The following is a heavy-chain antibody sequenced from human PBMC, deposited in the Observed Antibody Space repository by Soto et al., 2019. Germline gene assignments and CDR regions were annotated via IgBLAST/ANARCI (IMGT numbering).Heavy chain of an antibody. CDR1: GGSISSGGYS. CDR2: IYHSGST. J-gene: IGHJ6*02. Sequence: SSETLCLTCAVSGGSISSGGYSWSWIRQPPGKGLEWIGYIYHSGSTYYNPSLKSRVTISVDRSKNQFSLKLSSVTAADTAVYYCARGSTVVTPGYYYYGMDVWGQGTTVTVSS. V-gene: IGHV4-30-2*01. CDR3: ARGSTVVTPGYYYYGMDV. D-gene: IGHD4-17*01.